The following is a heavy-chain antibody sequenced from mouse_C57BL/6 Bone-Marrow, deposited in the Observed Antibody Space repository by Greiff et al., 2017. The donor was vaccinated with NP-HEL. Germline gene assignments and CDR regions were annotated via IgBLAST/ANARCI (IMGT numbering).Heavy chain of an antibody. V-gene: IGHV14-2*01. CDR1: GFNIKDYY. Sequence: EVQLQQSGAELVKPGASVKLSCTASGFNIKDYYMHWVKQRTEQGLEWIGRIDPEDGETKYVPKFQGKATITADTSSNTAYLQLSSLTSEDTAVYYCAVQGKYAMDYWGQGTSVTVSS. D-gene: IGHD2-1*01. CDR3: AVQGKYAMDY. CDR2: IDPEDGET. J-gene: IGHJ4*01.